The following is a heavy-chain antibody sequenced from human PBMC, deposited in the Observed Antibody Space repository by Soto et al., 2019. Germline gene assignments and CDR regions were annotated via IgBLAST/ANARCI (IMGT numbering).Heavy chain of an antibody. V-gene: IGHV3-21*01. Sequence: PGGSLRLSCAASGFTFSSYAMTWVRQAPGKGLEWVSSISSSSSYIYYADSVKGRFTISRDNAKNSLYLQMNSLRAEDTAVYYCARDHFQGTFDYWGQGTLVTVSS. J-gene: IGHJ4*02. CDR1: GFTFSSYA. CDR3: ARDHFQGTFDY. D-gene: IGHD3-10*01. CDR2: ISSSSSYI.